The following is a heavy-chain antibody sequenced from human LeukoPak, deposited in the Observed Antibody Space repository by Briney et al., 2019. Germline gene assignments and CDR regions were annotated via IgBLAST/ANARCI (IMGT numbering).Heavy chain of an antibody. CDR3: ARQTAVAGRYNWFDP. CDR1: GFTFSSYA. Sequence: GGSLRLSCAASGFTFSSYAISWVRQAPGQGLEWMGGIIPIFGTANYAQKFQGRVTITADESTSTAYMELSSLRSEDTAVYYCARQTAVAGRYNWFDPWGQGTLVTVSS. CDR2: IIPIFGTA. V-gene: IGHV1-69*01. D-gene: IGHD6-19*01. J-gene: IGHJ5*02.